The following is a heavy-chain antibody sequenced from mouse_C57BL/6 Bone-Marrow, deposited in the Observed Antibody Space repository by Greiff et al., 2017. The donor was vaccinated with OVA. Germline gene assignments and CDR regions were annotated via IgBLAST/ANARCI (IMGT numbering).Heavy chain of an antibody. CDR2: IYPGDGDT. D-gene: IGHD1-1*01. J-gene: IGHJ2*01. V-gene: IGHV1-82*01. CDR3: ARAYYYGSSFYFDY. CDR1: GYAFSSSW. Sequence: VQLQQSGPELVKPGASVKISCKASGYAFSSSWMNWVKQRPGKGLEWIGRIYPGDGDTTYNGKFKGKATLTADQSSSTAYMQLSSRTSEDSAVYFCARAYYYGSSFYFDYWGQGTTLTVSS.